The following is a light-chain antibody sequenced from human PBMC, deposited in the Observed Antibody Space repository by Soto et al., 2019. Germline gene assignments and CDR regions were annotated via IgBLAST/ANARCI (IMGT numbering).Light chain of an antibody. V-gene: IGLV2-23*02. CDR2: EVT. Sequence: QSALTQPASVSGSPGQSITIPCTGTSGDVGGYNLVSWYQQHPGKAPKLMIYEVTERPSGVSNRFSGSKPGNTASLTISGLQPDDEADYYCCSYAGNSEVFGTGTKLTVL. CDR3: CSYAGNSEV. J-gene: IGLJ1*01. CDR1: SGDVGGYNL.